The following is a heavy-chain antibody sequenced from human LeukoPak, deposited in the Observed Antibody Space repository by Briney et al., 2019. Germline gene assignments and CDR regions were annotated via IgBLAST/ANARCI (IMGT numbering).Heavy chain of an antibody. V-gene: IGHV1-18*01. D-gene: IGHD5-18*01. CDR1: GYTFTSYD. Sequence: ASVKVSCKASGYTFTSYDINWVRQATGQGLEWMGWISTYNGNTNYTQKLQGRVTMTTDTSTSTAYMELRSLRSDDTAVYYCARVDTAMEQLFDYWGQGTLVTVSS. J-gene: IGHJ4*02. CDR2: ISTYNGNT. CDR3: ARVDTAMEQLFDY.